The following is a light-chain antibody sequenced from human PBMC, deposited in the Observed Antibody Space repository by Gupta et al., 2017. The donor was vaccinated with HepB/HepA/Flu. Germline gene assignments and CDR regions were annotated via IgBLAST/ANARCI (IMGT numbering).Light chain of an antibody. CDR1: QSVGTN. J-gene: IGKJ1*01. Sequence: EIVMTRSPATLSVSPGDRATLSCRASQSVGTNLAWYQQRPGQAPRLLIYRATARATGVPARFSGSGYGTEFTLSISSRQSDDIAVYYCQQYENWPPRTFGHGTKVEIK. CDR2: RAT. CDR3: QQYENWPPRT. V-gene: IGKV3-15*01.